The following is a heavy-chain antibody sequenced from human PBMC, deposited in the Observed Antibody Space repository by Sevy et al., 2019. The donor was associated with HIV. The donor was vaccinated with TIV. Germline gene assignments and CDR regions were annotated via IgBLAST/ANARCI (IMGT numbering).Heavy chain of an antibody. D-gene: IGHD3-10*01. CDR2: VSYDGSSK. Sequence: GSLRLSCVGSGFTFRNFGVHWLRPAPGKGLEWLSVVSYDGSSKYYVNSVKGRFIVSRDNSKNTLYLQMNSLRTEDTAVYYCARGGSGDYYYYGVDVWGQGTTVTVSS. CDR1: GFTFRNFG. V-gene: IGHV3-30*03. J-gene: IGHJ6*02. CDR3: ARGGSGDYYYYGVDV.